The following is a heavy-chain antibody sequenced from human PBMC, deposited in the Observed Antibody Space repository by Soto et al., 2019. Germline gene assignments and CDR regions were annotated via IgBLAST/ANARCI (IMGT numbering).Heavy chain of an antibody. CDR2: ISGSGGST. D-gene: IGHD2-2*01. CDR1: GFTFSSYA. CDR3: AKDKLNVVVPAAKGLGWFDP. J-gene: IGHJ5*02. V-gene: IGHV3-23*01. Sequence: EVQLLESGGGLVQPGGSLRLSCAASGFTFSSYAMSWVRQAPGKGLEWVSAISGSGGSTYYADSVKGRFTISRDNSKNTLYLQMNSLRAEDTAVYYCAKDKLNVVVPAAKGLGWFDPWGQGTLVTVSS.